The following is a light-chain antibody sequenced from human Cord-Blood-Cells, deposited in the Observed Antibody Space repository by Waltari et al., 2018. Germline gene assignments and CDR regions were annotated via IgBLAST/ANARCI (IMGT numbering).Light chain of an antibody. J-gene: IGLJ1*01. CDR3: CSYAGSYTYV. V-gene: IGLV2-11*01. Sequence: QSALTQPRSVSGSPGQSVTISCTGTSSDVGGYNYVSWYQQHPGKAPKPMIYDVSKRPSGVPDRFSGSKSGTTASLTISGLQAEDEADYYCCSYAGSYTYVFGTGTKVTVL. CDR1: SSDVGGYNY. CDR2: DVS.